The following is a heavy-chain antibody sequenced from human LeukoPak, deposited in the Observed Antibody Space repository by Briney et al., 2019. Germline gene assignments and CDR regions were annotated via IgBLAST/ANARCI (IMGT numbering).Heavy chain of an antibody. CDR2: IYYSGST. CDR3: AREAAATSL. CDR1: GGSIGSYY. D-gene: IGHD6-25*01. J-gene: IGHJ2*01. Sequence: SETLSLTCTVSGGSIGSYYWSWIRQPPGKGLEWIGYIYYSGSTNYNPSLKSRVTISVDTSKNQFSLKLSSVTAADTAVYYCAREAAATSLWGRGTLVTVSS. V-gene: IGHV4-59*01.